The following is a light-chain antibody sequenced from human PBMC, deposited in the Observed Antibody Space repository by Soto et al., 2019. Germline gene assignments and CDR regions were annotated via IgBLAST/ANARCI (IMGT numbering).Light chain of an antibody. CDR3: LQHNSYPWT. CDR1: QSITNY. J-gene: IGKJ1*01. Sequence: DIQMTQSPSSLSASVGDRVTITCRASQSITNYLGWYQQKLGKAPKRLIYAVSSLQSGVPSRFSGSGSGTEFTLTISSLQPEDFATYYCLQHNSYPWTFGQGTKVDIK. CDR2: AVS. V-gene: IGKV1-17*01.